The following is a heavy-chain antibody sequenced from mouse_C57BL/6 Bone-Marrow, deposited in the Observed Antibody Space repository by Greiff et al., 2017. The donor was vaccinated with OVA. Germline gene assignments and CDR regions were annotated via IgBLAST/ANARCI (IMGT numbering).Heavy chain of an antibody. J-gene: IGHJ2*01. CDR1: GYTFTSYW. V-gene: IGHV1-64*01. CDR3: ARLGGYGGFYFDY. Sequence: QVQLKQPGAELVKPGASVKLSCKASGYTFTSYWMHWVKQRPGQGLEWIGMIHPNSGSTNYNEKFKSKATLTVDKSSSTAYMQLSSLTSEDSAVYYCARLGGYGGFYFDYWGQGTTLTVSS. D-gene: IGHD3-1*01. CDR2: IHPNSGST.